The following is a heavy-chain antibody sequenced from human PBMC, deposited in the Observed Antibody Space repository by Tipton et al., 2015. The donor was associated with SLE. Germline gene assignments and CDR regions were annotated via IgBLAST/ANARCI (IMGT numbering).Heavy chain of an antibody. CDR2: INHSGST. CDR3: ARAQRLVRWFDP. V-gene: IGHV4-34*01. CDR1: GGSFSGYY. Sequence: TLSLTCAVYGGSFSGYYWSWIRQTPGKGLEWIGEINHSGSTNYKPSLKSRVTISVDTSKKQFSLKVSSVTAADTAVYYCARAQRLVRWFDPWGQGTLVTVSS. D-gene: IGHD6-13*01. J-gene: IGHJ5*02.